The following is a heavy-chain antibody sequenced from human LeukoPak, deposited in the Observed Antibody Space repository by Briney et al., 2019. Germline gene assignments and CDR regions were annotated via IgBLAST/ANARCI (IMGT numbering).Heavy chain of an antibody. J-gene: IGHJ6*02. V-gene: IGHV3-21*01. CDR1: GFTFSSYS. D-gene: IGHD3-3*01. CDR2: FTSSSRSI. Sequence: GGSLRLSCAASGFTFSSYSMTWVRQAPGKGLEWVSSFTSSSRSIYYADSVKGRFTISRDNAKNSLYLQMNSLRAEDTAVYYCARARDRGYYYGMDVWGQGTTVTVSS. CDR3: ARARDRGYYYGMDV.